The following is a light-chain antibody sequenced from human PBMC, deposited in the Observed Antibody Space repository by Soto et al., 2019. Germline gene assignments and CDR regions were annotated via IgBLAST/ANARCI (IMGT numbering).Light chain of an antibody. CDR3: QHYNSWPLT. J-gene: IGKJ4*01. Sequence: ELVMTQSPATLSVSPGERATLSCRASQSVGSDLAGYQQKPGQAPRLVIYDIFTRATGVPPRISGRGSGTEFTLAISSLQSEDFPGYYCQHYNSWPLTFSGGANVEIK. CDR2: DIF. V-gene: IGKV3D-15*01. CDR1: QSVGSD.